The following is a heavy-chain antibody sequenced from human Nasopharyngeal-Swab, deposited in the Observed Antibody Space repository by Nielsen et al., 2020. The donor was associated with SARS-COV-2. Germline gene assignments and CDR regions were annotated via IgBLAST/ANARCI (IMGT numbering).Heavy chain of an antibody. Sequence: GGSLRLSCAVSGFIVSSTYMSWVRQAPGKGLEWVSVTEIGGITHYADSVKGRFTISRDNAKNSLYLQMNSLRAEDTAVYYCARDFSSTCGLDYWGQGTLVTVSS. D-gene: IGHD6-13*01. CDR1: GFIVSSTY. J-gene: IGHJ4*02. V-gene: IGHV3-53*01. CDR3: ARDFSSTCGLDY. CDR2: TEIGGIT.